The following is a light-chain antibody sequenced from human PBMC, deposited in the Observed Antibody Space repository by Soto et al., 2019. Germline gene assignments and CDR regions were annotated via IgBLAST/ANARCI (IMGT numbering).Light chain of an antibody. CDR1: QSISTN. V-gene: IGKV3-15*01. J-gene: IGKJ2*01. CDR3: QQYNDWPPYT. CDR2: GAF. Sequence: EIVMTQSPATLSVSPGERVTLSCRASQSISTNLAWYQQKSGQAPSLLIYGAFTRATGIPARFSGSGSWTEFTLTISSLQSEDCAVYYCQQYNDWPPYTFGQGTKLEIK.